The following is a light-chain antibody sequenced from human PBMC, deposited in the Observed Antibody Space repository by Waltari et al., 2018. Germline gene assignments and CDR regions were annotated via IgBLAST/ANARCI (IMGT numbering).Light chain of an antibody. V-gene: IGLV2-23*02. J-gene: IGLJ3*02. CDR2: EVT. CDR3: SSYGSINTWL. CDR1: SSDVGSYNI. Sequence: QSALTQAASVSGSPGQSITISCTGTSSDVGSYNIVSWYQQHPGKAPKLIISEVTKRPPGVSNRFSGSKSGNTAYLTISGLQAEDEADYFCSSYGSINTWLFGGGTKLTVL.